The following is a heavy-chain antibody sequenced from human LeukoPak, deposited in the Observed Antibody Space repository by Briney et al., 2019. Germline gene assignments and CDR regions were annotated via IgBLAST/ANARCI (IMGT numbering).Heavy chain of an antibody. J-gene: IGHJ4*02. CDR3: ARDYNYASDY. CDR2: IRFTGSYI. V-gene: IGHV3-21*01. CDR1: GFTFSSYS. D-gene: IGHD3-10*01. Sequence: GGSLRLSCAASGFTFSSYSMNWVRQAPGRGLEWVSSIRFTGSYIYYAGSVKGRFTISRDNAKNSLYLQVNSLRDEDTAVYYCARDYNYASDYWGQGTLVTVSS.